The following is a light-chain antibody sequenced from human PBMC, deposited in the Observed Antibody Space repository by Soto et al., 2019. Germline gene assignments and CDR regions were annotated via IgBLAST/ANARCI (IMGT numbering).Light chain of an antibody. Sequence: QSALTQPASVSGSPGQSITISCTGTSSDVGGYNSVSWYQQYPGKAPKLMIYDVTNRPSGVSNRFSGSKSGNTASLTISGLQAEDEADYYCSSYTITSLYVFGTGTKLTVL. CDR2: DVT. CDR1: SSDVGGYNS. J-gene: IGLJ1*01. CDR3: SSYTITSLYV. V-gene: IGLV2-14*01.